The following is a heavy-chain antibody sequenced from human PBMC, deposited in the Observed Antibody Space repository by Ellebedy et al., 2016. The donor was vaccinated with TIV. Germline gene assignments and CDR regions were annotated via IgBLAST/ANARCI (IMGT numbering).Heavy chain of an antibody. V-gene: IGHV4-59*08. D-gene: IGHD1-1*01. J-gene: IGHJ4*02. CDR3: ATYTMGRLDY. CDR1: GGSISSYY. Sequence: SETLSLTCSVSGGSISSYYWTWTRQPPGKGLEWIAYFYHSGNTNYSPSLKSRVTISVDTSKNQFSLKLSSVTAADTAVYYCATYTMGRLDYWGQGTLVTVSS. CDR2: FYHSGNT.